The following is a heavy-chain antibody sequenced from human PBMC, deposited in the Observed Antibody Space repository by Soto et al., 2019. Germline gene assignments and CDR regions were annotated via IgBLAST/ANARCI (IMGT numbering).Heavy chain of an antibody. Sequence: EVQLLESGGGLVQPGGSLRLSCAASGFTFSSYAMSWVRQAPEEGLKWVSAISDTGGRTYYADSVKGRFTISRDNSKNTLYLQMNSLRADDTAVYYCAKGSRSTVTTLDYWGQGTLVTVSS. CDR1: GFTFSSYA. J-gene: IGHJ4*02. D-gene: IGHD4-17*01. V-gene: IGHV3-23*01. CDR2: ISDTGGRT. CDR3: AKGSRSTVTTLDY.